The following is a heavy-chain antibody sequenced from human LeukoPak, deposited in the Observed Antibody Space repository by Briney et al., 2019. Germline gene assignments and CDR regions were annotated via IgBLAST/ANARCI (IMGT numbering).Heavy chain of an antibody. V-gene: IGHV2-70*11. Sequence: RESGPTLVKPTQTLTLTCTFSGFSLSTTGMCASWIRQPPGKTLEWLARIDWDDDKYYSTSLKTRLTISKDTSENQVVLTMTNMDPVNTATYHCARIRTGTYFDYWGQGTLVTVSS. D-gene: IGHD7-27*01. CDR2: IDWDDDK. CDR1: GFSLSTTGMC. J-gene: IGHJ4*02. CDR3: ARIRTGTYFDY.